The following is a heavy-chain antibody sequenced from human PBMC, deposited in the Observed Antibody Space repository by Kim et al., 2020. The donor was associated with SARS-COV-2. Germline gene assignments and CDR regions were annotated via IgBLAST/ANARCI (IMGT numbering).Heavy chain of an antibody. V-gene: IGHV3-30*03. D-gene: IGHD3-10*01. CDR1: GFTFSSYG. Sequence: GGSLRLSCAASGFTFSSYGMHWVRQAPGKGLEWVAVISYDGSNKYYADSVKGRFTISRDNSKNTLYLQMNSLRAEDTAVYYCARGGTMVRGVNFDYWGQG. J-gene: IGHJ4*02. CDR3: ARGGTMVRGVNFDY. CDR2: ISYDGSNK.